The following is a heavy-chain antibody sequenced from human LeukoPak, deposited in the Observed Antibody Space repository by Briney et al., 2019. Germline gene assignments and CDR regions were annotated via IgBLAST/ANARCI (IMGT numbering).Heavy chain of an antibody. CDR2: IYYSGST. J-gene: IGHJ4*02. Sequence: SETLSLTCTVSGGSISIYYWSWIRQPPGKGLEWIGYIYYSGSTNYNPSLKSRVTISVDTSKNQFSLKLSSVTAADTAVYYCARGIGYYDSSGYSQPFDYWGQGTLVTVSS. V-gene: IGHV4-59*08. CDR3: ARGIGYYDSSGYSQPFDY. CDR1: GGSISIYY. D-gene: IGHD3-22*01.